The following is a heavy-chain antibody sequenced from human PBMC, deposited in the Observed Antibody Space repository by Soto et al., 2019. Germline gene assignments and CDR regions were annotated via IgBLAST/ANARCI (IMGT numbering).Heavy chain of an antibody. J-gene: IGHJ6*02. D-gene: IGHD2-21*01. CDR2: INNDGSST. V-gene: IGHV3-74*01. CDR1: GFTFSSYW. CDR3: ARAISVCSGMDV. Sequence: GGSLRLSCAASGFTFSSYWMHWVRQAPGKGLVWVSRINNDGSSTTYADSVKGRFTISRDNAKNTLYLQMNSLRPEATDVYYCARAISVCSGMDVWGQETTVNVSS.